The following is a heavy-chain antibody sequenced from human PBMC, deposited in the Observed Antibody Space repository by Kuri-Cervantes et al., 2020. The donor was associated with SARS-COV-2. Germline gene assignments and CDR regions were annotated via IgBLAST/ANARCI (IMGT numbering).Heavy chain of an antibody. CDR3: ARGINDFWSGYFTRVQFDI. CDR2: ISSTGSTI. Sequence: GESLKISCVASGFNFRTHEMNWVRQAPGKGLEWVSYISSTGSTIYYADSVKGRFTISRDNAKNTLYLQMNSLRAEDTAVYYCARGINDFWSGYFTRVQFDIWGQGTMVTISS. D-gene: IGHD3-3*01. CDR1: GFNFRTHE. J-gene: IGHJ3*02. V-gene: IGHV3-48*03.